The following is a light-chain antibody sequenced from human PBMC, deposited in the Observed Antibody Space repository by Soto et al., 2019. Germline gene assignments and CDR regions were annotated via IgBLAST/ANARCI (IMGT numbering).Light chain of an antibody. CDR2: AAS. Sequence: IQLTQSPSSLSASVGDRVTITCRASQGISSYLAWYQQKPGKAPKLLIYAASTLQSGVPSRFSGSGSGTDFTLTISSLQPEDFAVYYCHQRQSWPRTFGQGTKVDIK. CDR3: HQRQSWPRT. J-gene: IGKJ1*01. CDR1: QGISSY. V-gene: IGKV1-9*01.